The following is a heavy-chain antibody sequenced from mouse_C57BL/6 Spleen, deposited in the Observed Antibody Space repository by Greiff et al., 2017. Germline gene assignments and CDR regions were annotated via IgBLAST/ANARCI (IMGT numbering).Heavy chain of an antibody. CDR3: ARDEDRDYGNYGAMDY. CDR2: FYPGSGSI. D-gene: IGHD2-1*01. J-gene: IGHJ4*01. Sequence: VQLQQSGAELVKPGASVKLSCKASGYTFTEYTIHWVKQRSGQGLEWIGWFYPGSGSIKYNEKFKDKATLTADKSSSTVYMVISRLTSEDSAVYFCARDEDRDYGNYGAMDYWGQGTSVTVSS. V-gene: IGHV1-62-2*01. CDR1: GYTFTEYT.